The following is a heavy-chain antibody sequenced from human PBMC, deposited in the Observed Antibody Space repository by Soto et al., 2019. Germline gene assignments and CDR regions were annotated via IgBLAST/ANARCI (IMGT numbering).Heavy chain of an antibody. CDR3: ARGQVRVYYYYGMDV. CDR2: INHSGST. CDR1: GGSFSGYY. J-gene: IGHJ6*02. Sequence: SETLSLTCAVYGGSFSGYYWSWSRQPPGKGLEWIGEINHSGSTNYNPSLKSRVTISVDTSKNQFSLKLSSVTAADTAVYYCARGQVRVYYYYGMDVWGQGTTVTVSS. V-gene: IGHV4-34*01.